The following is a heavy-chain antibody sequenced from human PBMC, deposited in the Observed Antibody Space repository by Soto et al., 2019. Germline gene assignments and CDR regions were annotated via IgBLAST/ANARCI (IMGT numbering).Heavy chain of an antibody. CDR2: IYYSGIT. CDR3: ARGLLWFGELYWFDP. D-gene: IGHD3-10*01. J-gene: IGHJ5*02. Sequence: NRPDTLYLTSTVPGGSIISYYCSSIRQPPGKGLEWIGYIYYSGITNYNPSLKSRVTISVDTSKNQFSLKLSSVTAADTAVYYCARGLLWFGELYWFDPWGQGTLVTVTS. V-gene: IGHV4-59*07. CDR1: GGSIISYY.